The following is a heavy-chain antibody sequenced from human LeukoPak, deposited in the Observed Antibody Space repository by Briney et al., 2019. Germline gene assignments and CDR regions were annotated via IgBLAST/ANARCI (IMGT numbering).Heavy chain of an antibody. CDR2: IYYSGST. CDR1: GGSISSYY. CDR3: ARGRSSMVRGYYYYYMDV. D-gene: IGHD3-10*01. Sequence: SETLSLTCTISGGSISSYYWSWIRQPPGKGLEWIGYIYYSGSTNYNPSLKSRVTISVDTSKNQFSLKLSSVTAADTAVYYCARGRSSMVRGYYYYYMDVWGKGTTVTISS. V-gene: IGHV4-59*01. J-gene: IGHJ6*03.